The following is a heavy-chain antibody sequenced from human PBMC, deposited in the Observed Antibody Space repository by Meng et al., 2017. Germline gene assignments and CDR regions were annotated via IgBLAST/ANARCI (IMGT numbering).Heavy chain of an antibody. V-gene: IGHV3-11*01. CDR2: ISSSGSTI. Sequence: GASLKISCAASGFTFSDYYMSWIRQAPGKGLEWVSYISSSGSTIYYADSVKGRFTISRDNAKNSLYLQMNSLRAEDTAVYYCAPGGYYDSSGYPDYYYYGMDVWGQGTTVTVSS. CDR1: GFTFSDYY. J-gene: IGHJ6*02. D-gene: IGHD3-22*01. CDR3: APGGYYDSSGYPDYYYYGMDV.